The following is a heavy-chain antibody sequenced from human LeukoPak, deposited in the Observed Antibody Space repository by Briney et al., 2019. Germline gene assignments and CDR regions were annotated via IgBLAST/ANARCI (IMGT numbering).Heavy chain of an antibody. CDR3: ATGTEVPAANDAFDI. J-gene: IGHJ3*02. Sequence: ASVKVSCKVSGYTLTVLSTHCVRQAPGKGLEWMGDFDPGDGETSYAPKLQGRVTMTEDTSTDTAYMELSSLRSEDTAVYYCATGTEVPAANDAFDIWGQGTMVTVSS. D-gene: IGHD2-2*01. V-gene: IGHV1-24*01. CDR1: GYTLTVLS. CDR2: FDPGDGET.